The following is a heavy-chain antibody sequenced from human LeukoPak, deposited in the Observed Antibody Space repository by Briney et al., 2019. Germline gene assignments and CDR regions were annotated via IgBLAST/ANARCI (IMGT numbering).Heavy chain of an antibody. CDR3: AREYSSSWYGL. J-gene: IGHJ4*02. Sequence: GGSLRLSCAASGFTFSSYWITWVRQAPGRGLEWLANIKQDGSEKDYVDSVKGRFTISRDNAKNSLYLQMNSLRVEDTAVYYCAREYSSSWYGLWGQGNLVTVSS. CDR1: GFTFSSYW. D-gene: IGHD6-13*01. CDR2: IKQDGSEK. V-gene: IGHV3-7*01.